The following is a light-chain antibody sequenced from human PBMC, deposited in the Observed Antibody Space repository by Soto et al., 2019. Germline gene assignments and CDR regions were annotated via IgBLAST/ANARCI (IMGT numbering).Light chain of an antibody. J-gene: IGLJ2*01. CDR2: EVT. Sequence: QSALTQPPSASGSPGQSVTISCTGTSSDVGGYNYVSWYQQHPGKAPKLIIYEVTKGPSGVPDRFSGSKSGNTASLTVSGLQAEDEADYYCRSYAGSTNYVVFGGGTKLTVL. V-gene: IGLV2-8*01. CDR3: RSYAGSTNYVV. CDR1: SSDVGGYNY.